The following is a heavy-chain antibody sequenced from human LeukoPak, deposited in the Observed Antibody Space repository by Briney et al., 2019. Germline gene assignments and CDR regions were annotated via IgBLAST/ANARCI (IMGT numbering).Heavy chain of an antibody. Sequence: PSETLSLTCTVSGYSISSGYYWGWIRQPPGKGLEWIGSIYHSGSTYYNPSLKSRVTISVDTSKNQFSLKLSSVTAADTAVYYCARLRWDDILTGLDCWGQGTLVTVSS. J-gene: IGHJ4*02. CDR1: GYSISSGYY. D-gene: IGHD3-9*01. CDR3: ARLRWDDILTGLDC. V-gene: IGHV4-38-2*02. CDR2: IYHSGST.